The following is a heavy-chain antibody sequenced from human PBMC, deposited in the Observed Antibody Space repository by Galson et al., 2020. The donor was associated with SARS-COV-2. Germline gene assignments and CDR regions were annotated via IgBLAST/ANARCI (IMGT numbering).Heavy chain of an antibody. CDR2: FDPEDGET. CDR3: ATAPLLYGDFWFAS. J-gene: IGHJ5*01. Sequence: ASVKVSCKVSGYTLTELSMHWVRQAPGKGLEWMGGFDPEDGETIYAQKFQGRVTMTEDTSTDTAYVELSSLRSEDTAVYYCATAPLLYGDFWFASGGQGTLVTVSS. D-gene: IGHD4-17*01. CDR1: GYTLTELS. V-gene: IGHV1-24*01.